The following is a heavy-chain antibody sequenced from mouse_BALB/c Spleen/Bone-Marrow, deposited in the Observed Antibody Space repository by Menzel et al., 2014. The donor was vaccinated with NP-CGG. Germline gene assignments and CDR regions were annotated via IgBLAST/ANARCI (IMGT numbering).Heavy chain of an antibody. J-gene: IGHJ1*01. CDR2: ISSGSTSI. CDR3: ARGGNWDDFDV. V-gene: IGHV5-17*02. Sequence: DVHLVESGGGLVQPGGSRKLSCAASGFTFSSFGMHWVRQAPERGLEWVAHISSGSTSIFYSDTVGGRFTISRDNPKNTLFLQMTSLTSEDTAMYYCARGGNWDDFDVWGAGTTVTVSS. D-gene: IGHD4-1*01. CDR1: GFTFSSFG.